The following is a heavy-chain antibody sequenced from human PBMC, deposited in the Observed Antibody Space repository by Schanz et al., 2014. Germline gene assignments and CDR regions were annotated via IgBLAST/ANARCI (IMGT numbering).Heavy chain of an antibody. J-gene: IGHJ4*02. CDR3: VRDSFFAFDY. CDR2: ISSASSTI. V-gene: IGHV3-48*01. Sequence: EVPLVESGGGLIQPGGSLRLSCAASGFGFSSYSMNWVRQAPGKGLEWVSYISSASSTINYADSVKGRFTMFRDNAKNSVFLQMNSLRAEDTAVYYCVRDSFFAFDYWGQGTLVTVSS. D-gene: IGHD3-3*01. CDR1: GFGFSSYS.